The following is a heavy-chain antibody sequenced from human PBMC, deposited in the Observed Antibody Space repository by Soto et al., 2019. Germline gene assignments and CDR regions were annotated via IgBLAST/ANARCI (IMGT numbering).Heavy chain of an antibody. J-gene: IGHJ5*02. V-gene: IGHV3-21*01. CDR2: ISSSSSYI. CDR1: GFTFSRYS. D-gene: IGHD6-13*01. CDR3: ARVSIAAAGPGWFDP. Sequence: GGSLRLSCAASGFTFSRYSMNWVRQAPGKGLEWVSSISSSSSYIYYADSVKGRFTISRDNAKNSLYLQMNSLRAEDTAVYYCARVSIAAAGPGWFDPWGQGTLVTVSS.